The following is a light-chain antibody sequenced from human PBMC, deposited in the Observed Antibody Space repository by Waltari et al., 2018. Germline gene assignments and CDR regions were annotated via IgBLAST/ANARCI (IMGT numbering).Light chain of an antibody. CDR1: QDIANY. CDR3: QHYDNLRLT. J-gene: IGKJ4*01. CDR2: DAF. Sequence: DTQMTQSPSSLSASIGDRVTITCQASQDIANYLNWYKLKPGKAPKLLIYDAFLLERGVPSRFSGRGSGTHFTFTISSLQPEDIGTYYCQHYDNLRLTFGGGTKVET. V-gene: IGKV1-33*01.